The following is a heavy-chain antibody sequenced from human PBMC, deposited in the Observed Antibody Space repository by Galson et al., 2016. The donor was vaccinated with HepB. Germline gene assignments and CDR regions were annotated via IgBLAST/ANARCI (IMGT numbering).Heavy chain of an antibody. CDR1: GFSFRIYA. D-gene: IGHD4-17*01. Sequence: SLRLSCAASGFSFRIYAMNWVRQVPGKGLEWVSGISGSGNSILYGDSVKGRFTISRDNSKNIVYLQMNSLRAEDTALYYCAKDPNGDYIGAYDSWGQGTLVTVSS. CDR2: ISGSGNSI. CDR3: AKDPNGDYIGAYDS. J-gene: IGHJ4*02. V-gene: IGHV3-23*01.